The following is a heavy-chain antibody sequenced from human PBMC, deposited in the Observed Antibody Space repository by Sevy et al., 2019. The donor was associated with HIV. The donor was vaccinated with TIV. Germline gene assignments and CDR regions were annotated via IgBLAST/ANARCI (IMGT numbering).Heavy chain of an antibody. CDR3: ANGAGYDIGWDPGY. J-gene: IGHJ4*02. CDR2: LSYDGSKR. D-gene: IGHD6-19*01. CDR1: GFTFSSYA. Sequence: GGSLRLSCAASGFTFSSYAMHWVRQAPGKGLEWVAVLSYDGSKRYYADSVKGRFTISRDTSKNTLNLQMNSRRAEDTAVYYCANGAGYDIGWDPGYWGQGTMVTVSS. V-gene: IGHV3-30*18.